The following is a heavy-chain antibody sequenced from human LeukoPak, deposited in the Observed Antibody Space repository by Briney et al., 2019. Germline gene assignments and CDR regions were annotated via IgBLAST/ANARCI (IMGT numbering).Heavy chain of an antibody. CDR2: ISYDGSNK. J-gene: IGHJ4*02. D-gene: IGHD6-13*01. Sequence: GGSLRLSCAASGFTFSSYGMHWVRQAPGKGLEWVAVISYDGSNKYYADSVKGRFTISRDNSKNTLYLQMNSLRAEDTAVYYCARSSGGYSSSWPLDYWGQGTLVTVSS. CDR1: GFTFSSYG. CDR3: ARSSGGYSSSWPLDY. V-gene: IGHV3-30*03.